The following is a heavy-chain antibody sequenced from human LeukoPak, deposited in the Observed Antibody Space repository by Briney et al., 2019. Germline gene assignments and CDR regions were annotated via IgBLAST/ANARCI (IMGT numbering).Heavy chain of an antibody. J-gene: IGHJ4*02. V-gene: IGHV3-23*01. CDR1: GFTFSSFA. Sequence: PGGSLRLSCAASGFTFSSFAMSWVRQAPGKGLEWVSGISDSGDSTDYADSVKGRFTISRDNPKNRLFLQMNSLRAEDTAVHYCARRIIGTSPDYWGQGTLVTVSP. CDR3: ARRIIGTSPDY. D-gene: IGHD1-20*01. CDR2: ISDSGDST.